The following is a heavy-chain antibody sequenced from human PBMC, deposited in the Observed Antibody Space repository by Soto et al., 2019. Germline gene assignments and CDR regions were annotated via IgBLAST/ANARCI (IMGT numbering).Heavy chain of an antibody. Sequence: PGESLKISCTASGFTFGDYAMSWFRQAPGKGLEWVGFIRSKAYGGTTEYAASVKGRFTISRDDSKSIAYLQMNSLKTEDTAVYYCTRGNWTGYYMRYYYYGMDVWGQGTTVTVSS. V-gene: IGHV3-49*03. J-gene: IGHJ6*02. CDR3: TRGNWTGYYMRYYYYGMDV. CDR2: IRSKAYGGTT. CDR1: GFTFGDYA. D-gene: IGHD3-3*01.